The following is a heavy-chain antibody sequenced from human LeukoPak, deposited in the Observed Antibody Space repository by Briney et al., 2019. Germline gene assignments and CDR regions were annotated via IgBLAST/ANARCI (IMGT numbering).Heavy chain of an antibody. CDR2: ISGSGGST. D-gene: IGHD3-3*01. V-gene: IGHV3-23*01. CDR1: GFTFSSYA. CDR3: AKSPVYDFWSGYDYFDY. Sequence: PGGSLRLSCAASGFTFSSYAMSWVRQAPGKGLEWVSAISGSGGSTYYADSVKGRFTISRDNSKNTLYLQMNSLRAEDTAVYYCAKSPVYDFWSGYDYFDYWGQGTLVTVSS. J-gene: IGHJ4*02.